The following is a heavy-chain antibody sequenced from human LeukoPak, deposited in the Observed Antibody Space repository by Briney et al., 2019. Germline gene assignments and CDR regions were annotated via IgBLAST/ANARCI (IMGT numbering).Heavy chain of an antibody. Sequence: GGSLRLSCAASGFTFSSYWMHWVRQAPGQGRVWVSRIKNDGSSTNYADSVKGRFTISRDNAKNTLYLQMNSLRAEDTAVYYCARLTFGGYSGSGSDIWGQGAMVTVSS. J-gene: IGHJ3*02. CDR3: ARLTFGGYSGSGSDI. CDR1: GFTFSSYW. CDR2: IKNDGSST. D-gene: IGHD3-10*01. V-gene: IGHV3-74*01.